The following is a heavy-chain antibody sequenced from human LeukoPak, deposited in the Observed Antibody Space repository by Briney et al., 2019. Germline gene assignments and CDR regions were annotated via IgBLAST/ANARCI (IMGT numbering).Heavy chain of an antibody. CDR3: AKGDYYDSSGYYTFDY. CDR1: GFTFSSYA. J-gene: IGHJ4*02. CDR2: ISGSGGST. Sequence: AGGSLRLSCAASGFTFSSYAMSWVRQAPGKGLEWVSAISGSGGSTYYADSVKGRFTISRDNSKNTLYLQMNSLRAEDTAVYYCAKGDYYDSSGYYTFDYWGQGTLVTVSS. V-gene: IGHV3-23*01. D-gene: IGHD3-22*01.